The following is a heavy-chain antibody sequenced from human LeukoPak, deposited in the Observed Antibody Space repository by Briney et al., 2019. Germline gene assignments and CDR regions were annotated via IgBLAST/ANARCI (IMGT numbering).Heavy chain of an antibody. V-gene: IGHV4-59*08. CDR2: IYYSGST. Sequence: SETLSLTCTVSGGSISSYYWSWIRQPPGKGLEWIGYIYYSGSTNYNPSLKSRVTISVDTSKNQFSLKLSSVTAADTAVYYRARFRLRYFDWLPFDYYMDVWGKGTTVTVSS. J-gene: IGHJ6*03. CDR1: GGSISSYY. D-gene: IGHD3-9*01. CDR3: ARFRLRYFDWLPFDYYMDV.